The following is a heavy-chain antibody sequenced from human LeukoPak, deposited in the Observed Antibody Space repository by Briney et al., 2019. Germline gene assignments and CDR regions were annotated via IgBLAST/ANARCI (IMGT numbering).Heavy chain of an antibody. J-gene: IGHJ4*02. CDR3: ARDRVSGGNDY. CDR1: GYTFTGYD. V-gene: IGHV1-2*02. CDR2: INPNNGDS. Sequence: ASVKVSCKASGYTFTGYDLHWVRRAPGQGLEYMGWINPNNGDSKNTQTFQGRVTMTRDTSISTVYMELTRLRSDDTAVYYCARDRVSGGNDYWGQGTLVTVSS. D-gene: IGHD3-10*01.